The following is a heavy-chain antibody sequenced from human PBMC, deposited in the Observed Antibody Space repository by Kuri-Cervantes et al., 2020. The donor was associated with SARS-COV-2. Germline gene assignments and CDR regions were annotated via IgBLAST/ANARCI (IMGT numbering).Heavy chain of an antibody. D-gene: IGHD6-19*01. CDR2: IYCSGGT. V-gene: IGHV4-39*01. CDR1: GGSISSIGYY. J-gene: IGHJ1*01. CDR3: ARPSTGWYASFHH. Sequence: ESLKISCTVSGGSISSIGYYWGWIRQPPGKGLVWIGCIYCSGGTHYNPSLKRRVTISVDTYKNQLTPKLTSVTAGDTAVYYCARPSTGWYASFHHWGQGSLVTVSS.